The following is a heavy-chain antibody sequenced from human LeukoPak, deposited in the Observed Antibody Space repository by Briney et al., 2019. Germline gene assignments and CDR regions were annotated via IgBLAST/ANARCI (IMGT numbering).Heavy chain of an antibody. CDR2: IYYSGST. Sequence: PSETLSLTCTVSGGSISSGGYYWSWIRQHPGKGLERIGYIYYSGSTYYNPSLKSRVTISVDTSKNQFSLKLSSVTAADTAVYYCARVGRYCSGGSCYSGSFDPWGQGTLVTVSS. V-gene: IGHV4-31*03. D-gene: IGHD2-15*01. CDR1: GGSISSGGYY. CDR3: ARVGRYCSGGSCYSGSFDP. J-gene: IGHJ5*02.